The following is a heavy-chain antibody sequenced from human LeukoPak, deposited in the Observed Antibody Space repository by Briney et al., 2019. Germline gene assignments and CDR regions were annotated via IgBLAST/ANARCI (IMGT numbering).Heavy chain of an antibody. CDR3: ASLGTLRS. J-gene: IGHJ5*02. CDR1: GDSVSSSSYY. D-gene: IGHD7-27*01. Sequence: SETLSLTCTVSGDSVSSSSYYCGWIRQPPGKGLEWIGSISYSGTNYNNPSLKSRVSISIDTSKNQFSVKLTSVTAADTAMYYCASLGTLRSWGQGTLVTVSS. V-gene: IGHV4-39*01. CDR2: ISYSGTN.